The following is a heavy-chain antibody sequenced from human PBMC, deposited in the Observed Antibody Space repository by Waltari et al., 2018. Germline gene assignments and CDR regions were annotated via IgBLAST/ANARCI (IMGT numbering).Heavy chain of an antibody. Sequence: EVQLVESGGGLVQPGGSLRLSCAASGFTFSRYEMNWVRQAPGKGLEWVSYISSSGSTIYYADSVKGRFTISRDNAKNSLYLQMNSLRAEDTAVYYCARDRVVVTIPYAFDIWGQGTMVTVSS. CDR3: ARDRVVVTIPYAFDI. V-gene: IGHV3-48*03. CDR1: GFTFSRYE. CDR2: ISSSGSTI. J-gene: IGHJ3*02. D-gene: IGHD3-22*01.